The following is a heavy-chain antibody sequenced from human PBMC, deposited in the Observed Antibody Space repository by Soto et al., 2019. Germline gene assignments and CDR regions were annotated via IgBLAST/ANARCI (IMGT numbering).Heavy chain of an antibody. D-gene: IGHD3-22*01. J-gene: IGHJ4*02. CDR1: GGSICSYY. CDR3: ARIDSGYYIWTSGFDY. CDR2: IYYSGST. V-gene: IGHV4-59*08. Sequence: SETPSLTCTVSGGSICSYYWSWIRQPPGKGLEWIGYIYYSGSTKYNPSLKSRVTISVDTSKNQFSLKLSSVTAADTAVYYCARIDSGYYIWTSGFDYWGQGTLVTVSS.